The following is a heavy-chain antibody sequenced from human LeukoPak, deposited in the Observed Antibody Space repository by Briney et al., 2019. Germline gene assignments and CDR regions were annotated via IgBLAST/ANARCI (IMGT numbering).Heavy chain of an antibody. V-gene: IGHV1-2*02. D-gene: IGHD1-20*01. CDR1: GYSFTGHS. Sequence: ASVKVSCKASGYSFTGHSMHWVRQAPGQGLEWMGWINPNSGGTKFAQKFQGRVTMTRDTSISTAYMEVSRLRSDDTAVYYCATQNNSYFDYWGQGTLVTVFS. CDR3: ATQNNSYFDY. J-gene: IGHJ4*02. CDR2: INPNSGGT.